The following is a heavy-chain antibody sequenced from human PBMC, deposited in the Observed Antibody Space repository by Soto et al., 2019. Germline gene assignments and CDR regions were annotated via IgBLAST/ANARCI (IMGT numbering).Heavy chain of an antibody. CDR2: ISGSGGST. CDR3: ARDVDADFRTDFDY. J-gene: IGHJ4*02. CDR1: GFTFSSYA. D-gene: IGHD4-17*01. Sequence: GGSLRLSCAASGFTFSSYAMSWVRQAPGKGLEWVSAISGSGGSTYYADSVKGRFTISRDNSKNTLYLQMNSLRDEDTALYYCARDVDADFRTDFDYWGRGTLVTVSS. V-gene: IGHV3-23*01.